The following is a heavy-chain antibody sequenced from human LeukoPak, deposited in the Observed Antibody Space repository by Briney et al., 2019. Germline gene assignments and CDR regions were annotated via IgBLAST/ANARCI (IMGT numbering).Heavy chain of an antibody. Sequence: SETLSLTCTVSGGSISSGDYYWSWIRQPPGKGLEWIGYIYYSGSTYYNPSLKSRVTISVDTSKNQFSLKLSSVSAADTAVYYCASVHSHFGVVGAFDIWGQGTMVTVSS. J-gene: IGHJ3*02. D-gene: IGHD3-3*01. CDR2: IYYSGST. CDR3: ASVHSHFGVVGAFDI. CDR1: GGSISSGDYY. V-gene: IGHV4-30-4*08.